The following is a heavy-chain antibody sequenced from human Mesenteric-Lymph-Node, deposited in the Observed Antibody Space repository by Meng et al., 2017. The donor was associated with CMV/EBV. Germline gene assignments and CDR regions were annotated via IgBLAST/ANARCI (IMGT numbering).Heavy chain of an antibody. CDR1: GFSFSTYT. D-gene: IGHD3-10*01. CDR3: ARYYGSDGMDV. CDR2: ISSSSSYG. V-gene: IGHV3-21*01. Sequence: GESLKISCAASGFSFSTYTMSWVRQAPGKGLEWVSAISSSSSYGYYAGSVKGRFTVSRDDANKSLYLQMNSLRAEDTAVYFCARYYGSDGMDVWGQGTTVTVSS. J-gene: IGHJ6*02.